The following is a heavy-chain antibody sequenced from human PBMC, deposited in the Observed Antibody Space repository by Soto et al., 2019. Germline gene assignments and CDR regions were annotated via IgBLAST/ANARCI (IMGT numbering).Heavy chain of an antibody. CDR2: IYSGGST. V-gene: IGHV3-53*01. Sequence: EVQLVESGGGLIQPGGSLRLSCAASGFTVSSNYMSWVRQAPGKGLEWVSGIYSGGSTYYADSVKGRFTISSDNSKNTLYLQMNSMGAEDTAVYYCARETYDYVWGRYRYTGYFDYWGQGTLVTVS. CDR1: GFTVSSNY. D-gene: IGHD3-16*02. J-gene: IGHJ4*02. CDR3: ARETYDYVWGRYRYTGYFDY.